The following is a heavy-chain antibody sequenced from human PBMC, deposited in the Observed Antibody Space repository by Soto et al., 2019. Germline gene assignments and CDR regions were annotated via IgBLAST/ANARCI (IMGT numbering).Heavy chain of an antibody. CDR1: GYSFTSYW. V-gene: IGHV5-10-1*01. D-gene: IGHD1-1*01. J-gene: IGHJ6*02. CDR3: TKDKHWYGMDV. CDR2: IDPSDSYT. Sequence: GESLKISCKGSGYSFTSYWISWVRQMPGKGLEWMGRIDPSDSYTNYSPSFQGHVTISADKSISTAYLQWSSLRAEDTALYYCTKDKHWYGMDVWGQGTTVTVSS.